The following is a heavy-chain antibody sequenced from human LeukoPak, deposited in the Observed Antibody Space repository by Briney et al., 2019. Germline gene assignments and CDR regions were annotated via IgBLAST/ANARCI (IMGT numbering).Heavy chain of an antibody. V-gene: IGHV3-23*01. CDR1: GFTFSSYG. J-gene: IGHJ4*02. Sequence: GGSLRLSCAASGFTFSSYGMTWVRQAPGKGLEWVSAISGSGGSTYYADSVKGRFTISRDDSKNTLYLQMNSLRAEDTAVYYCAKSYYYDSSGYYPFDYWGQGTLVTVSS. CDR2: ISGSGGST. CDR3: AKSYYYDSSGYYPFDY. D-gene: IGHD3-22*01.